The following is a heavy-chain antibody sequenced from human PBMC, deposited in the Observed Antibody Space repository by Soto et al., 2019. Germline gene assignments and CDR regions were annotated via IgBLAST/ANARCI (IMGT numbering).Heavy chain of an antibody. V-gene: IGHV4-59*08. CDR2: IYDSGST. Sequence: SETLSLTCSVSGDSLKNHYWAWIRHSPGKGLEWIGNIYDSGSTNYSPALKSRVTISVDTSKNQFSLKLSSVTAADTAVYYCARQDSSGWYDYYYGMDVWGQGTTVTVSS. D-gene: IGHD6-19*01. CDR1: GDSLKNHY. CDR3: ARQDSSGWYDYYYGMDV. J-gene: IGHJ6*02.